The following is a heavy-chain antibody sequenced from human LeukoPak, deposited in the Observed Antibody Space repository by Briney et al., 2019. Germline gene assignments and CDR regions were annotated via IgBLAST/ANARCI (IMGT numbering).Heavy chain of an antibody. V-gene: IGHV3-23*01. Sequence: GGFLRLSCAASGFTFSSYAMSWVRQAPGKGLEWVSAISGSGGTTYYADSVKGRFTISRDNSKNTLYLQLNSLRAEDTAMYYCAKDFRGAGYFFDSWGQGTLVTVSS. CDR3: AKDFRGAGYFFDS. D-gene: IGHD3-16*01. J-gene: IGHJ4*02. CDR2: ISGSGGTT. CDR1: GFTFSSYA.